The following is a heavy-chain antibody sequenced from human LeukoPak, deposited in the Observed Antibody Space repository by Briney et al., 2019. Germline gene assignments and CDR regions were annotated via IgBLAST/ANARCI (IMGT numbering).Heavy chain of an antibody. CDR3: ARVWASDTAMVQEDWFDP. J-gene: IGHJ5*02. D-gene: IGHD5-18*01. V-gene: IGHV4-34*01. Sequence: PSETLSLTCAVYGGSFSGYYWSWIRQPPGKGLEWIGEINHSGSTNYNPSLKSRVTISVDTSKNQFSLKLSSVTAADTAVYYCARVWASDTAMVQEDWFDPWGQGTLVTVSS. CDR2: INHSGST. CDR1: GGSFSGYY.